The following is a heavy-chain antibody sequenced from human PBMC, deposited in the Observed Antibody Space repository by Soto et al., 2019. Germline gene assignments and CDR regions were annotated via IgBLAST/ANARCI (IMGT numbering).Heavy chain of an antibody. CDR2: ISSSSSNI. CDR3: ARDNGYDAATLDY. Sequence: ESGGGLVKPGGSLRLSCAASGFTFSTCSMNWVRQAPGKGLEWVSSISSSSSNIYYADSVKGRFTISRDNAKNSLYLQMNSLRADDTAVYYGARDNGYDAATLDYWGQGTLVTVSS. D-gene: IGHD5-12*01. CDR1: GFTFSTCS. V-gene: IGHV3-21*01. J-gene: IGHJ4*02.